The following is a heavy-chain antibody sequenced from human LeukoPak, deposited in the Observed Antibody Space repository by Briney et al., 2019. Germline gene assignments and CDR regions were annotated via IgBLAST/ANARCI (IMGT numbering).Heavy chain of an antibody. Sequence: PGGSLRLSCAASGFTFSSYSMNWVRQAPGKGLEWVSSISSSSSYIYYADSVKGRFTISRDNAKNSLYLQMNSLRAEDTAVYYCASYTVEMATTLGYYFDYWGQGTLVTVSS. CDR2: ISSSSSYI. CDR1: GFTFSSYS. V-gene: IGHV3-21*01. CDR3: ASYTVEMATTLGYYFDY. D-gene: IGHD5-24*01. J-gene: IGHJ4*02.